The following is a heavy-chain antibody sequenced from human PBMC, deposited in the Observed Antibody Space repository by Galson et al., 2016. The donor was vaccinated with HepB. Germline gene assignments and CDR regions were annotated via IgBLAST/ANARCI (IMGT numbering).Heavy chain of an antibody. D-gene: IGHD1-26*01. CDR3: AREDSGRGLAPSDY. CDR2: IDSSGSLI. CDR1: GFTFSSYS. Sequence: SLRLSCAASGFTFSSYSMNWVRQVPGKGLEWVSSIDSSGSLIYYADSVRGRFTISRDNAKNSLYLQMNSLRAEETAVFYCAREDSGRGLAPSDYWGQGTLVTVSS. V-gene: IGHV3-21*01. J-gene: IGHJ4*02.